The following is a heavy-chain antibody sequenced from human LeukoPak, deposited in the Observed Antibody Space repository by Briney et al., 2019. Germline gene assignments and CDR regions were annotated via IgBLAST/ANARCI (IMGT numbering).Heavy chain of an antibody. Sequence: SETLSLTCTVSGGSISSYYWSWIRQPPGKGLEWIGYIYYSGSTNYNPSLKSRVTISVDTSKNQFSLKLSSVTAADTAVYYCARGTLLEPADYWGQGTLVTVSS. D-gene: IGHD1-1*01. V-gene: IGHV4-59*01. CDR3: ARGTLLEPADY. CDR2: IYYSGST. CDR1: GGSISSYY. J-gene: IGHJ4*02.